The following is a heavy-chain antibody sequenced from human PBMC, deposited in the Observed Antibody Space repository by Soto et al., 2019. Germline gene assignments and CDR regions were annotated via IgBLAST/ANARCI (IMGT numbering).Heavy chain of an antibody. V-gene: IGHV3-9*01. D-gene: IGHD1-20*01. CDR1: GFSFYDYA. CDR2: INWNSGSI. Sequence: HPGGSLRLSCAASGFSFYDYAMHWFRQAPGKGLEWVSGINWNSGSIDYADSVKGRFTISRDNAKNSLYLQMNSLRAEDTALYYYAKDMSRNNHYGMDVWGQGTTVTVSS. J-gene: IGHJ6*02. CDR3: AKDMSRNNHYGMDV.